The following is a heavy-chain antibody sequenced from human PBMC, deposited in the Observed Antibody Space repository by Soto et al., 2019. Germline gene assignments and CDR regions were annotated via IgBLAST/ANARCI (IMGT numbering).Heavy chain of an antibody. CDR2: IYYSGTT. J-gene: IGHJ2*01. Sequence: SETLSLTCTVSGAPISNYYWSWVRQTPGKGLDWIGYIYYSGTTNYNPSLISRVSISINPSKNQFSLRLTSVTTADTATYYCAAGTRVAAAATPPSQRGRGTLVTVSS. CDR1: GAPISNYY. D-gene: IGHD6-13*01. CDR3: AAGTRVAAAATPPSQ. V-gene: IGHV4-59*01.